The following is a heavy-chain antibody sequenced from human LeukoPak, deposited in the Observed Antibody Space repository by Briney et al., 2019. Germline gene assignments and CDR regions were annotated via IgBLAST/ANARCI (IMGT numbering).Heavy chain of an antibody. CDR3: AKGHIAVAGTGFDY. CDR1: GFTFSSYG. CDR2: TRYDGSNK. D-gene: IGHD6-19*01. Sequence: GGSLRLSCAASGFTFSSYGMHWVRQAPGKGLQWVAFTRYDGSNKYYADSVKGRFTISRDNSKNTLYLQMNSLRAEDTAVYYCAKGHIAVAGTGFDYWGQGTLVTVSS. J-gene: IGHJ4*02. V-gene: IGHV3-30*02.